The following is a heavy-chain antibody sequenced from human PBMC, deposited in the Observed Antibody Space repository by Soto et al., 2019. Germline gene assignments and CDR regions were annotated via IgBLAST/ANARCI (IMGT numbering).Heavy chain of an antibody. CDR1: GGSISSGSYY. J-gene: IGHJ4*02. V-gene: IGHV4-61*01. CDR2: IYYSGST. CDR3: AXXXXXXXXXXXXFXX. Sequence: QVQLQESGPGLVKPSETLSLTCTVSGGSISSGSYYWSWIRQPPGKGLEWIGYIYYSGSTNYNPSLKSRVTISVDTSKNQFSLKLXXVTXAXTAXXXCAXXXXXXXXXXXXFXXWGQGTLVTVSS.